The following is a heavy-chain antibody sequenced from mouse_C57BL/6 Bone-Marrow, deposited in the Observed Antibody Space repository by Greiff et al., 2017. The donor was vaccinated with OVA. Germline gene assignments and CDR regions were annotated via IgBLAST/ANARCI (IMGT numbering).Heavy chain of an antibody. J-gene: IGHJ1*03. CDR3: ARALYYYGSSLGYFDV. CDR2: ISAGGSYT. Sequence: EVKLMESGGGLVKPGGSLKLSCAASGFTFSSYAMSWVRQTPEKRLEWVATISAGGSYTYYPDNVKGRFTISRDNATNTLYLQMSHLTSEDTAMYYCARALYYYGSSLGYFDVWGTGTTVTVSS. D-gene: IGHD1-1*01. V-gene: IGHV5-4*03. CDR1: GFTFSSYA.